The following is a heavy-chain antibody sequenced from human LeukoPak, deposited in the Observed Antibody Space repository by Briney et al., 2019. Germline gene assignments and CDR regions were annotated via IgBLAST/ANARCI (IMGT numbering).Heavy chain of an antibody. CDR1: GFTVSSNY. CDR2: IYSGGST. D-gene: IGHD3-10*01. Sequence: PGGSLRLSCAASGFTVSSNYMSWVRQAPGKGLEWASVIYSGGSTYYADSVKGRFTISRDNSKNTLYLQMNSLRAEDTAVYYCASRGYGSGSYYYFDYWGQGTLVTVSS. CDR3: ASRGYGSGSYYYFDY. J-gene: IGHJ4*02. V-gene: IGHV3-66*01.